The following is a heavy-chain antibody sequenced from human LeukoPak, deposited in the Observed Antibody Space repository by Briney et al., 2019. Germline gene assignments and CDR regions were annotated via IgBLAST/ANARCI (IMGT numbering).Heavy chain of an antibody. V-gene: IGHV4-59*01. CDR1: GGSISSYY. CDR3: ATYQLSGYFDY. Sequence: SETLSPTCTVSGGSISSYYWSWIRQPPGKGPEWIGYFYYSGSTSYNPSLKSRVTISVDTSKNQFSLKLSSVTAADTAVYYCATYQLSGYFDYWGQGTLVTVSS. J-gene: IGHJ4*02. D-gene: IGHD2-2*01. CDR2: FYYSGST.